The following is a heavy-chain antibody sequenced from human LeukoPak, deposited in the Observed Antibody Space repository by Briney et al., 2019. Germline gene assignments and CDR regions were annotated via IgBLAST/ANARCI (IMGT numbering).Heavy chain of an antibody. J-gene: IGHJ4*02. V-gene: IGHV3-74*01. Sequence: GGALRLSCAASGFTLSGYGMNWVRQAPGKGLVWVSRINSEGSSTTYADSVKGRFTISRDNAKNTLILQMNSLRAEDAAVYYCARRYCSSTSCTLDYWGQGTLVTPSA. D-gene: IGHD2-2*01. CDR1: GFTLSGYG. CDR2: INSEGSST. CDR3: ARRYCSSTSCTLDY.